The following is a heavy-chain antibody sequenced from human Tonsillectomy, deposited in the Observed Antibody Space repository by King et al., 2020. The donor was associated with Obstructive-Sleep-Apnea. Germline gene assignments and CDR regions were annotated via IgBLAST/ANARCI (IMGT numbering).Heavy chain of an antibody. Sequence: QLQEAGPGLVKPSETLSLNCTGSISSISYSWGWIRQPPGKGREWIGSISYSGSTYYKPSPKSRVTMSVDTAKNQFSLNLSSVTAADTAVYYCGREAGPMSNHTWFDPWGQGTLVTVSS. D-gene: IGHD1-14*01. J-gene: IGHJ5*02. CDR2: ISYSGST. CDR3: GREAGPMSNHTWFDP. V-gene: IGHV4-39*07. CDR1: SISSISYS.